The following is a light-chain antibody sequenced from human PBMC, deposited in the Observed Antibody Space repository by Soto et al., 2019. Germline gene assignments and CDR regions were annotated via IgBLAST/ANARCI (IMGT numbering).Light chain of an antibody. CDR3: QQSYITPPIT. Sequence: DIQMTKSPSSLSASVGDRCTSTCRASQNINNYLNWYQQRPGKAPKLLIYAASSLQSGVPSRFSGSGSGTDFTLTIDGLQPEDFAVYYCQQSYITPPITFGQGTRLEIK. J-gene: IGKJ5*01. CDR1: QNINNY. V-gene: IGKV1-39*01. CDR2: AAS.